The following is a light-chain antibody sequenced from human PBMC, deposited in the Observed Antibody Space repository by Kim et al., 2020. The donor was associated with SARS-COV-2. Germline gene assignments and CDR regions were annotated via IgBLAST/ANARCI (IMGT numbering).Light chain of an antibody. CDR3: QAWDSTTVL. CDR2: KDT. J-gene: IGLJ2*01. CDR1: KLRDKY. Sequence: VSPGQSASIACSGDKLRDKYTYWYQQKPGQAPVLVIYKDTKRPSGIPERFSGSNSGNTATLTISGTQAMDEADYYCQAWDSTTVLFGGGTKLTVL. V-gene: IGLV3-1*01.